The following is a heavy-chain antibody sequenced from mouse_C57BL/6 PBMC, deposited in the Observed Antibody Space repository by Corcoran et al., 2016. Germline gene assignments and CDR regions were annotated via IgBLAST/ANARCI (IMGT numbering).Heavy chain of an antibody. J-gene: IGHJ3*01. V-gene: IGHV1-18*01. CDR3: ARWADGAWFAY. CDR1: GYTFTDYN. Sequence: EVQLHQSGPELVKPGASVKIPCKASGYTFTDYNMDWVKQSHGKSLEWIGAINPNNGGTIYNQKFKGKATLTVDKSSSTAYMELRSLTSEDTAVYYCARWADGAWFAYWDQGTLVIVSA. CDR2: INPNNGGT. D-gene: IGHD1-1*01.